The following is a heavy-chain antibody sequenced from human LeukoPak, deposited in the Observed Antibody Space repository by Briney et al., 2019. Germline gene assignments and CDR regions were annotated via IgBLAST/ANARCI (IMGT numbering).Heavy chain of an antibody. D-gene: IGHD4-11*01. Sequence: PSETLSLTCTVSGASISSGRYFWSWIRPSAGKGLEWIGRIYASGTTNDNPSLNSRVTISVDTSMNQFSLKLNSVTAADTAVYYCARGYSNYHSYYYMDVWGKGTTVTVSS. CDR1: GASISSGRYF. CDR2: IYASGTT. J-gene: IGHJ6*03. CDR3: ARGYSNYHSYYYMDV. V-gene: IGHV4-61*02.